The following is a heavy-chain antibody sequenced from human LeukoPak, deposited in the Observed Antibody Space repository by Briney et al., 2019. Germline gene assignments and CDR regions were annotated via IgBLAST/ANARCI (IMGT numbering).Heavy chain of an antibody. CDR1: GFTFSSYE. D-gene: IGHD6-19*01. J-gene: IGHJ4*02. V-gene: IGHV3-48*03. CDR2: ISSSGSTI. Sequence: PGGSLRLSCAASGFTFSSYEMNWVRQAPGKGLEWVSYISSSGSTIYYADSVKGRFTISRDNAKNSLYLQMNSLRVEDTAVYYCARGPPTGIAVAGTGFDYWGQGTLVTVSS. CDR3: ARGPPTGIAVAGTGFDY.